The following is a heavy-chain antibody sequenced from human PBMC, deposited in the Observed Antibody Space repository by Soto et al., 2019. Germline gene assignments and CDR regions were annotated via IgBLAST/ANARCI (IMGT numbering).Heavy chain of an antibody. CDR3: VRGDYYDLPILDY. Sequence: PWGSLRLSCAASGFTFSSYAMHWVRQAPGKGLEWVAVISYDGSNKYYADSVKGRFTISRDNSKNTLYLQMNSLRAEDTAVYYCVRGDYYDLPILDYWGKGTLVPVSS. D-gene: IGHD3-22*01. CDR1: GFTFSSYA. J-gene: IGHJ4*02. V-gene: IGHV3-30-3*01. CDR2: ISYDGSNK.